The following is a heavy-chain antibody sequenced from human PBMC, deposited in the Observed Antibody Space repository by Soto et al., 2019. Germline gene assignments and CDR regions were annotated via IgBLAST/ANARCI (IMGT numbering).Heavy chain of an antibody. V-gene: IGHV4-59*08. Sequence: SETLSLTCTVSGGSISTYYWTWIRQSPGKGLECIGYIYYSGSTNYNPSLKSRVTISVDTSKNQFSLKLSSVTAADTALYYCAKGSYMYPSGSYYSYWGQGTLVTVSS. J-gene: IGHJ4*02. CDR1: GGSISTYY. CDR3: AKGSYMYPSGSYYSY. D-gene: IGHD1-26*01. CDR2: IYYSGST.